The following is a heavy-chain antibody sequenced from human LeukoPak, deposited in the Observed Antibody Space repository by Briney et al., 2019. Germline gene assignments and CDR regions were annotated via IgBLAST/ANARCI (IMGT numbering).Heavy chain of an antibody. V-gene: IGHV3-23*01. CDR2: ISGSGGST. D-gene: IGHD3-9*01. Sequence: PGGSLRLSCAASGFTFSIYAMSWVRQAPGKGLEWVSAISGSGGSTYYADSVKGRFTISRDNSKTTLYLQMNSLKAEDTAVYYCAKGDISTGYYYYYYMDVWGKGTTVTVSS. J-gene: IGHJ6*03. CDR3: AKGDISTGYYYYYYMDV. CDR1: GFTFSIYA.